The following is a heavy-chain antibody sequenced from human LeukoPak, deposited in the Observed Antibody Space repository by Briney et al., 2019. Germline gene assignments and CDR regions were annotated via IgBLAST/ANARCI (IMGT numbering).Heavy chain of an antibody. V-gene: IGHV1-18*01. CDR1: GYTFTSYG. J-gene: IGHJ5*02. CDR3: ASSGGRWFGDLERLFWFDP. Sequence: GASVKVSCKASGYTFTSYGISWVRQAPGQGLEWMGWISAYNGNTNYAQKLQGRVTMTTDTSTSTAYMELRSLRSDDTAVYYCASSGGRWFGDLERLFWFDPWGQGTLVTVSS. CDR2: ISAYNGNT. D-gene: IGHD3-10*01.